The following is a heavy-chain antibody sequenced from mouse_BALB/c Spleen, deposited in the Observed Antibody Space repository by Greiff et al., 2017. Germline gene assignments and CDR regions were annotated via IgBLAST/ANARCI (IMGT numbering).Heavy chain of an antibody. CDR1: GFTFSNYW. Sequence: EVKVEESGGGLVQPGGSMKLSCVASGFTFSNYWMNWVRQSPEKGLEWVAEIRLKSNNYATHYAESVKGRFTISRDDSKSSVYLQMNNLRAEDTGIYYCTSRGRNYAMDYWGQGTSVTVSS. V-gene: IGHV6-6*02. CDR3: TSRGRNYAMDY. CDR2: IRLKSNNYAT. J-gene: IGHJ4*01. D-gene: IGHD3-3*01.